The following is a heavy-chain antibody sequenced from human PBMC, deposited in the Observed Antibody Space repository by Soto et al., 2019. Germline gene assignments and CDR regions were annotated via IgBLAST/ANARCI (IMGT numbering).Heavy chain of an antibody. CDR1: GGSISSGGYS. Sequence: QLQLQESGSGLVKPSQTLSLTCAVSGGSISSGGYSWSWIRQPPGKGLEWIGYIYHSGSTYYNPSLKSRVTISVDRSKNQFSLKLSSVTAADTAVYYCAGSGHIPPVYTHPFDYWGQGTLVTVSS. D-gene: IGHD2-2*02. J-gene: IGHJ4*02. CDR3: AGSGHIPPVYTHPFDY. V-gene: IGHV4-30-2*01. CDR2: IYHSGST.